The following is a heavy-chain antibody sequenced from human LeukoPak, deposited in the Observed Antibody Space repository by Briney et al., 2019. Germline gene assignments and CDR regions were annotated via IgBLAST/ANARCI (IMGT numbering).Heavy chain of an antibody. CDR2: ITKSGDQT. CDR3: VKSAGKDGCRDVFDI. D-gene: IGHD5-24*01. CDR1: GITFSNSA. J-gene: IGHJ3*02. Sequence: GGSLILSCVPSGITFSNSALSWVRQAPGKGLEWVSTITKSGDQTHYADSVRGLFAISRDIFKNTLYLQMNSLRAEDTAVYHCVKSAGKDGCRDVFDIWGQGTVVTVSS. V-gene: IGHV3-23*01.